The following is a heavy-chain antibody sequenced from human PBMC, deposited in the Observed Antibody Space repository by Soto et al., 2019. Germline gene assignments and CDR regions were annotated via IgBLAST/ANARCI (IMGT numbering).Heavy chain of an antibody. J-gene: IGHJ6*02. Sequence: GESLKISCKGSGYSFTSYWISWVRQMPGKGLEWMGGIDPSDSYTNYSPSFQGHVTISADKSISTAYLQWSSLKASDTAMYYCARLGYDFWSGYYTPNYYYYGMDVWGQGTTVTVSS. V-gene: IGHV5-10-1*01. CDR1: GYSFTSYW. D-gene: IGHD3-3*01. CDR2: IDPSDSYT. CDR3: ARLGYDFWSGYYTPNYYYYGMDV.